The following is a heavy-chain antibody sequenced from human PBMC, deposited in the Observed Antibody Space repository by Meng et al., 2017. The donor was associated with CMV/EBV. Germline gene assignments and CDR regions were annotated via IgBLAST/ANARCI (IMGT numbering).Heavy chain of an antibody. J-gene: IGHJ3*02. CDR1: GDSVSSNSVV. CDR2: TYYRSKWYN. V-gene: IGHV6-1*01. CDR3: ARDPQLGPDAFDI. Sequence: SQTLSLTCAISGDSVSSNSVVWNWIRQSPSRGLEWLGRTYYRSKWYNDYAVSVKSRITINPDTSKNQFSLQLNSVTPEDTAVYYCARDPQLGPDAFDIWGQGIMVTVSS. D-gene: IGHD3-10*01.